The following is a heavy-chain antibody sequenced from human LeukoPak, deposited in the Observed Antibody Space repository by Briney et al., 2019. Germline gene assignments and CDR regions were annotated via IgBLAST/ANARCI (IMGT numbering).Heavy chain of an antibody. Sequence: PSETLSLPCAVSGDSISSVSYYWDSLRHPPGQGLEWIGYISNSGHTYYNPSLKSRVTISLDTSKNHFSLNLSSVTAADTAVYYCAVTIFGVDYYFYTIDVWGQETTVTVSS. J-gene: IGHJ6*02. V-gene: IGHV4-30-4*01. CDR1: GDSISSVSYY. CDR2: ISNSGHT. CDR3: AVTIFGVDYYFYTIDV. D-gene: IGHD3-3*01.